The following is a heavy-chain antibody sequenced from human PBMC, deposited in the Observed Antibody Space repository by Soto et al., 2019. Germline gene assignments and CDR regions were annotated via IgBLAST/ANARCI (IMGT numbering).Heavy chain of an antibody. J-gene: IGHJ6*02. CDR3: AREVRYGAHHSYYYGMDV. Sequence: QVQLVQSGAEVKKPGSSVKVSCKASGGTFSSYAISWVRQAPGQGLEWMGGIIPIFGTANYAQKFQGRVTITADESTSPAYMELSSLRSEDTAVYYCAREVRYGAHHSYYYGMDVWGQGTTVTVSS. V-gene: IGHV1-69*12. CDR2: IIPIFGTA. CDR1: GGTFSSYA. D-gene: IGHD4-17*01.